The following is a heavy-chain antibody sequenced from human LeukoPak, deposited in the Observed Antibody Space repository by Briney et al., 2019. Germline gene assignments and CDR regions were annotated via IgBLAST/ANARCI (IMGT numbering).Heavy chain of an antibody. CDR1: GGSFSGYY. J-gene: IGHJ4*02. V-gene: IGHV4-34*01. D-gene: IGHD3-9*01. CDR2: INHGGST. CDR3: AREGVYYDILAAYYRPYYFDF. Sequence: SETLSLTCAVYGGSFSGYYWSWIRQPPGKGLEWIGEINHGGSTNYNPSLKSRLTVSVDTSKNQFSLKLSSVTAADTAVYYCAREGVYYDILAAYYRPYYFDFWGQGTLVTVYS.